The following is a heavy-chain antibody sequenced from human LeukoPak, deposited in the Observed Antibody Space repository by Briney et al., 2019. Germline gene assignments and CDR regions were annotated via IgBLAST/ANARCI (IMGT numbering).Heavy chain of an antibody. CDR3: AKDRDYYDRTYYFDY. D-gene: IGHD3-22*01. J-gene: IGHJ4*02. CDR1: GFTFSSYA. V-gene: IGHV3-23*01. Sequence: PGGSLRLSCAASGFTFSSYAMSRVRQAPGKGLEWVSAISGSGGSTYYADSVKGRFTISRDNSKNTLYLQMNSLRAEDTAVYYCAKDRDYYDRTYYFDYWGQGTLVTVSS. CDR2: ISGSGGST.